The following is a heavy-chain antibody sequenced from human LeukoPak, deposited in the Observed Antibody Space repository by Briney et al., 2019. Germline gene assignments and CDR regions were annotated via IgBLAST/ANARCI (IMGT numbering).Heavy chain of an antibody. CDR2: INHSGST. J-gene: IGHJ4*02. D-gene: IGHD3-10*01. CDR1: GGSFSGYY. Sequence: SETLSLTCAVYGGSFSGYYWSWIRQPPGKGLEWIGEINHSGSTNYNPSLKSRVTISVDTSKNQFSLKLSSATAADTAVYYCARGRNRGVRGVIYDYWGREPWSPSP. V-gene: IGHV4-34*01. CDR3: ARGRNRGVRGVIYDY.